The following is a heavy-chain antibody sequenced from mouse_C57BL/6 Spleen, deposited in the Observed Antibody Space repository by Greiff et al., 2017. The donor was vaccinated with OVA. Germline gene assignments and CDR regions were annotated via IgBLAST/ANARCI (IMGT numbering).Heavy chain of an antibody. J-gene: IGHJ3*01. D-gene: IGHD3-2*02. CDR3: ARIAQATGSWFAY. V-gene: IGHV1-52*01. Sequence: QVQLQQPGAELVRPGSSVQLSCKASGYTFTSYWMHWVKQRPIQGLEWIGNIDPSDSETHYNQKFKDKATLTVDKSSSTAYMQLSSLTSEDSAVYYCARIAQATGSWFAYWGQGTLVTVSA. CDR2: IDPSDSET. CDR1: GYTFTSYW.